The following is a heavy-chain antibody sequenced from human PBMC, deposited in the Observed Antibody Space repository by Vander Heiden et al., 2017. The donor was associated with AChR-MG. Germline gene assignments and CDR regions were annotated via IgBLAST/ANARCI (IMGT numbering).Heavy chain of an antibody. CDR1: GDSITSHY. J-gene: IGHJ5*02. CDR3: ARRTHESQQMVHGWFQP. Sequence: VQLQESGPGLVTPSETLSLTCTVSGDSITSHYWNWLRQSPGKGLEWIGYIYYSGATNYNPALKSRVTMSIDPSKTQFSLKLTSVTAADTAIYYCARRTHESQQMVHGWFQPWGQGTLVTVS. V-gene: IGHV4-59*11. D-gene: IGHD6-13*01. CDR2: IYYSGAT.